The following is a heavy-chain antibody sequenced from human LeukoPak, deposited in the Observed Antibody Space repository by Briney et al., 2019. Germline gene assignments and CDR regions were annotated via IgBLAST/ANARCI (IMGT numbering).Heavy chain of an antibody. CDR2: INPNSGGT. CDR3: ARDQVAARHYYYYYYTDV. Sequence: ASVKVSCKASGYTFTGYYMHWVRQAPGQGLEWMGWINPNSGGTNYAQKFQGRVTMTRDTSISTAYMELSRLRSDDTAVYYCARDQVAARHYYYYYYTDVWGKGTTVTVSS. V-gene: IGHV1-2*02. CDR1: GYTFTGYY. D-gene: IGHD6-6*01. J-gene: IGHJ6*03.